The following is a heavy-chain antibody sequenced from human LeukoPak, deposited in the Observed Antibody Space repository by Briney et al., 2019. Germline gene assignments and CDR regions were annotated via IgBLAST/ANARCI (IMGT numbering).Heavy chain of an antibody. CDR2: ILYTGRT. D-gene: IGHD1-26*01. V-gene: IGHV4-39*01. CDR1: GDSISSSRFY. Sequence: LSETLSLTCTFSGDSISSSRFYWAWIRQPPGRGLEWIGSILYTGRTFYSPSLKSRVTISVDTSKNQFSLRLGSVTASDTAVYYCARRDVGATIDYWGQGTLVTVSS. J-gene: IGHJ4*02. CDR3: ARRDVGATIDY.